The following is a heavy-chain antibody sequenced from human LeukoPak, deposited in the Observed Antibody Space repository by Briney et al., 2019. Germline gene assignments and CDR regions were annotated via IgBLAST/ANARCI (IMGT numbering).Heavy chain of an antibody. CDR1: GFTFSSYA. J-gene: IGHJ4*02. CDR2: ISYDGSNK. D-gene: IGHD2-2*01. Sequence: PGGSLRLSCAASGFTFSSYAMHWVRQAPGKGLEWVAVISYDGSNKYYADSVKGRFTISRDNSKNTLYLQMNSLRAEDTAVYYCAKERDDIVVVPAARPIDYWGQGTLVTVSS. CDR3: AKERDDIVVVPAARPIDY. V-gene: IGHV3-30*04.